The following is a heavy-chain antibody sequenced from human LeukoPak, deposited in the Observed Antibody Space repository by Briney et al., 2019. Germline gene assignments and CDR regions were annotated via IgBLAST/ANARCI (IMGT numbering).Heavy chain of an antibody. D-gene: IGHD2-15*01. J-gene: IGHJ5*02. CDR3: AKEVVRFGHNWFDP. V-gene: IGHV3-7*03. CDR1: GFTFSSYW. Sequence: GGSLRLSCAASGFTFSSYWMSWVRQAPGKGLEWVANIKQDGSEKYYVDSVKGRFTISRDNAKNSLYLQMNSLRAEDTAVYYCAKEVVRFGHNWFDPWGQGTLVTVSS. CDR2: IKQDGSEK.